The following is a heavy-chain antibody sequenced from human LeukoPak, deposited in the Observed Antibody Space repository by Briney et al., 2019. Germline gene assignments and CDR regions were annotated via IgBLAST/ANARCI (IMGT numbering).Heavy chain of an antibody. V-gene: IGHV3-53*01. CDR3: ATGPTVATSYLY. Sequence: GGSLRLSCAASGCIVSSNCMNWVRQAPGKGLEWVSFTYVGGTTYYTDSVKGRFTISRDNSKNTLFLQMNSLRADDTAVYYCATGPTVATSYLYWGQGTLVTVSS. D-gene: IGHD4-23*01. CDR1: GCIVSSNC. CDR2: TYVGGTT. J-gene: IGHJ4*02.